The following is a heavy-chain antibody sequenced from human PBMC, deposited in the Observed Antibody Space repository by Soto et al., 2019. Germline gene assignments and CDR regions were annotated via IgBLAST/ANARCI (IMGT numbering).Heavy chain of an antibody. CDR3: AREGPRKGTYLFDY. Sequence: EVQLVESGGALVHPGGSLRLSCAVSGFPFRSYEMNWVRQAPGKGPEWVSYISTSGSTIFYADSVKGRFTMSRDNTMSLLYLQMNSLRVEDAAIYYCAREGPRKGTYLFDYWGQGTLVTVSS. CDR2: ISTSGSTI. J-gene: IGHJ4*02. CDR1: GFPFRSYE. D-gene: IGHD3-10*01. V-gene: IGHV3-48*03.